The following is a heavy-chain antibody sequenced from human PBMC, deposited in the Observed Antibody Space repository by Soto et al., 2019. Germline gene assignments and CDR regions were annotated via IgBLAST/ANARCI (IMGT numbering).Heavy chain of an antibody. CDR2: IWYDGSNK. V-gene: IGHV3-33*01. CDR3: ARDSSWYYFDY. J-gene: IGHJ4*02. D-gene: IGHD6-13*01. CDR1: GFTFSSYG. Sequence: QVQLVESGGGVVQPGRSLRLSCAASGFTFSSYGMHWVRQAPGKGLEWVAVIWYDGSNKYYADSVKGRFTISRDNSKNTLDLQMNSLRAEDTAVYYCARDSSWYYFDYWGQGTLVTVSS.